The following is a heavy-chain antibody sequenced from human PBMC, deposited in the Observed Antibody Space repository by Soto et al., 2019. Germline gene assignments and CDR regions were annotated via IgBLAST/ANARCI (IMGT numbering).Heavy chain of an antibody. CDR1: GFSFSVYS. D-gene: IGHD3-3*02. J-gene: IGHJ4*02. CDR3: ARDHLWAFDY. CDR2: INGRDGAI. V-gene: IGHV3-48*02. Sequence: GGSLRLSCAASGFSFSVYSMNWVRQAPGKGLEWVSYINGRDGAINYVDSVKGRFTISIDIAKNSLYLQMNSLRDEDTAVYFCARDHLWAFDYWGQEVLVTVSS.